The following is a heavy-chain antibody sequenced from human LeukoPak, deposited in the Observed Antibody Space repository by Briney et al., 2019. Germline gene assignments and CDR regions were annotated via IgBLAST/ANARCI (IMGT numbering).Heavy chain of an antibody. CDR1: GFTFDDYA. D-gene: IGHD4-23*01. Sequence: GRSLRLSCAASGFTFDDYAMHWVRHAPGKGLEGVSGISWNSGSIGYADSVKGRFTISRDNAKKSLYLQMNSLRAEDTAVYYCARDSSYGGIYFDYWGQGTLATVSS. J-gene: IGHJ4*02. CDR3: ARDSSYGGIYFDY. V-gene: IGHV3-9*01. CDR2: ISWNSGSI.